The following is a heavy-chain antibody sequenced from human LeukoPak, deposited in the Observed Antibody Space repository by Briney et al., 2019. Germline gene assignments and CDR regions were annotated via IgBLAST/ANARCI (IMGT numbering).Heavy chain of an antibody. CDR1: GGSFSGYY. D-gene: IGHD2-21*01. J-gene: IGHJ4*01. V-gene: IGHV4-34*01. CDR3: ARGSSAPYSRAIDY. CDR2: INHSGST. Sequence: SETLSLTCAVYGGSFSGYYWSWIRQPPGKGLEWIGEINHSGSTNYNPSLKSRVTISVDTSKNQFSLKLSSVTAADTAVYYCARGSSAPYSRAIDYWGQEPWSPSPQ.